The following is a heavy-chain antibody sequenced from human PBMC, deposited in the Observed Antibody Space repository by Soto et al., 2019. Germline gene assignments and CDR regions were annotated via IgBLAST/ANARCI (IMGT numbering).Heavy chain of an antibody. D-gene: IGHD2-15*01. Sequence: PGGSLRLSCAASGFTFSSYEMNWVRQAPGKGLEWVAVISYDGSNKYYADSVKGRFTISRDNSKNTLYLQMNSLRAEDTAVYYCAKITAGGYWGQGTLVTVSS. J-gene: IGHJ4*02. CDR3: AKITAGGY. V-gene: IGHV3-30*18. CDR1: GFTFSSYE. CDR2: ISYDGSNK.